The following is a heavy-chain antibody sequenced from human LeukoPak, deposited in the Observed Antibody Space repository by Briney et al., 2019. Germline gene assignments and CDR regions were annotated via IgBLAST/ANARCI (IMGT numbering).Heavy chain of an antibody. CDR2: IYYSGST. D-gene: IGHD4-17*01. J-gene: IGHJ4*02. Sequence: SEALSLTCTVSGGSISSYYWSWIRQPPGKGLEWIGYIYYSGSTNYNPSLKSRVTISVDTSKNQFSLKPSSVTAADTAVYYCARGRTVSPADYWGQGTLVTVSS. V-gene: IGHV4-59*01. CDR1: GGSISSYY. CDR3: ARGRTVSPADY.